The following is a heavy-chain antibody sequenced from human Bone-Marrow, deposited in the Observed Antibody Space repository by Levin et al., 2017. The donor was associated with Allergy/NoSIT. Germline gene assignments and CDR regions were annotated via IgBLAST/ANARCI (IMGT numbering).Heavy chain of an antibody. CDR2: VYPRDSNT. V-gene: IGHV5-51*01. J-gene: IGHJ3*01. D-gene: IGHD5-18*01. CDR1: GNTFSTEW. Sequence: ASVKVSCQGSGNTFSTEWIAWVRQLPGKGLELMGVVYPRDSNTKYSPSFQGQVTFSADKSISTVYLQWSTLKASDTAIYYCARQTSGYDALDVWGQGTMVAVSS. CDR3: ARQTSGYDALDV.